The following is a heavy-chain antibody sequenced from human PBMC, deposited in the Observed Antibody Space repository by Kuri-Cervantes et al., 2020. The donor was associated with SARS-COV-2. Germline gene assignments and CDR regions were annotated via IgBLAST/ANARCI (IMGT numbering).Heavy chain of an antibody. D-gene: IGHD5-18*01. CDR1: GGSISSSSYY. CDR3: ARRLDTAMVDDAFDI. J-gene: IGHJ3*02. V-gene: IGHV4-39*01. Sequence: SETLSLTCTVSGGSISSSSYYWGWIRQPPGKGLEWIGSIYYSGSTYYNPSLKSRVTISVDTSKNQFSLKLSSVTAADTAVYYCARRLDTAMVDDAFDIWGQGTMVTVSS. CDR2: IYYSGST.